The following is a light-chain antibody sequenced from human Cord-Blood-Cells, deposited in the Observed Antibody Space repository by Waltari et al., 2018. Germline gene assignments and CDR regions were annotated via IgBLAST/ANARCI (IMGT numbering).Light chain of an antibody. J-gene: IGLJ3*02. Sequence: QPVLTQSSSASASLGSSVKLTCTLSSGHSSYIIAWHQQQPGKAPRYLMKLEGSGSYNKGSRVPNRFSGSSSGADRDLTISNLQSEDEADYYCETWDSNTRVFGGGTKLTVL. CDR1: SGHSSYI. CDR3: ETWDSNTRV. V-gene: IGLV4-60*03. CDR2: LEGSGSY.